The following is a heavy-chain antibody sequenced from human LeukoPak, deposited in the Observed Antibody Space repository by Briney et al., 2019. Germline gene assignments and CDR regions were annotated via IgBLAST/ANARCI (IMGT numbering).Heavy chain of an antibody. D-gene: IGHD2-15*01. CDR2: IYYSGST. J-gene: IGHJ5*02. V-gene: IGHV4-31*03. Sequence: PSETLSLTCTVSGVSISSGDYFWTWIRQHPGKGLEWIGFIYYSGSTYYNPSLKSRLTISVDTSKKEFSLTLSSATAADTAVYYCARGVGYCSGGSCYSVGGFDPWGQGILVTVSS. CDR3: ARGVGYCSGGSCYSVGGFDP. CDR1: GVSISSGDYF.